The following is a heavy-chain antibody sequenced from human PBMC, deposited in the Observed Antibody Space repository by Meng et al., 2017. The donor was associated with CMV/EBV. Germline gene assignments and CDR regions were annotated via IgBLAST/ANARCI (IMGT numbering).Heavy chain of an antibody. V-gene: IGHV3-49*04. CDR3: TRDWGDYDYVWGSD. CDR2: IRSKGYGETT. CDR1: GFKFGDYV. J-gene: IGHJ4*02. D-gene: IGHD3-16*01. Sequence: GGSLRLSCIASGFKFGDYVMSWVRQAPGKGLEWVGSIRSKGYGETTEYAASVKGRFTISRDDSKGIAYLQMNSLRTEDTAMYHCTRDWGDYDYVWGSDWGQGTLVTVSS.